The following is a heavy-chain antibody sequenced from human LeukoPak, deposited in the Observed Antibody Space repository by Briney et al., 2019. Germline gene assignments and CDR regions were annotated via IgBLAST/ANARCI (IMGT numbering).Heavy chain of an antibody. CDR1: GFTFSSYT. J-gene: IGHJ4*02. V-gene: IGHV3-48*01. CDR2: IRITTGAL. D-gene: IGHD3-22*01. Sequence: GESLRLSCAASGFTFSSYTMNWVRQAPGKGLEWLSYIRITTGALYYADSVKGRFTISRDNAKNSLYLQMNNLRAEDTAVYYCVRGKLVHYYDNSGYFDSWGQGTLVTVSS. CDR3: VRGKLVHYYDNSGYFDS.